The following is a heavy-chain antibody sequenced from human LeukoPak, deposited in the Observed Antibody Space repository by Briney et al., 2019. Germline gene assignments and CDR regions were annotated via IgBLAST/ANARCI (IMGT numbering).Heavy chain of an antibody. CDR3: ARLHSSGFVDY. J-gene: IGHJ4*02. CDR1: GGSFSGYY. D-gene: IGHD3-22*01. V-gene: IGHV4-34*01. Sequence: SETLSLTCAVYGGSFSGYYWSWIRQPPGKGLEWIGEVNHSGSTNYNPSLKSRVTISVDTSKNQFSLKLSSVTAADTAVYYCARLHSSGFVDYWGQGTLVTVSP. CDR2: VNHSGST.